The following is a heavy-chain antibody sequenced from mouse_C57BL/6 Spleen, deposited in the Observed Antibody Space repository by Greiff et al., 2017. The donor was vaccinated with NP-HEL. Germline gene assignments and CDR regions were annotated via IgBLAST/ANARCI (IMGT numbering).Heavy chain of an antibody. CDR2: IYPGSGNT. D-gene: IGHD1-3*01. CDR3: ARSKWEGYFDV. J-gene: IGHJ1*03. CDR1: GYTFTDYY. V-gene: IGHV1-76*01. Sequence: VQLQQSGAELVRPGASVKLSCKASGYTFTDYYINWVKQRPGQGLEWIARIYPGSGNTYYNEKFKGKATLTAEKSSSTAYMQLSSLTSEDSAVYFCARSKWEGYFDVWGTGTTVTVSS.